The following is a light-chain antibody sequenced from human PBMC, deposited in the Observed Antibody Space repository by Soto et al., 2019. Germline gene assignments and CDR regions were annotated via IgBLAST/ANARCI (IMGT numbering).Light chain of an antibody. V-gene: IGKV3-20*01. CDR1: QNVISDY. J-gene: IGKJ2*01. CDR2: GAS. CDR3: QQYGSSVFT. Sequence: ETVLTQSPGTLSLSPGETATLSCRASQNVISDYLAWYQQKPDQAPRLVIYGASGRAAGIPDRFNGSGSGTDFTLTISRLEPEDFAMYYCQQYGSSVFTFGQGTKLEIK.